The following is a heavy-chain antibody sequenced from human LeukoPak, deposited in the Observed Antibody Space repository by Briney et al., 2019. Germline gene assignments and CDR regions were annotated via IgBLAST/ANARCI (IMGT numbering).Heavy chain of an antibody. CDR1: GGSISSYY. V-gene: IGHV4-59*01. Sequence: PSETLSLTCTVSGGSISSYYWSWIRQPPGKGLEWIGYIYYSGSTNYNPSLKSRVTISVDTSKNQFSLKLSSVTAADTAVYYCARAPSGSYYAPFDYWGQGTLVTVSS. D-gene: IGHD1-26*01. CDR2: IYYSGST. CDR3: ARAPSGSYYAPFDY. J-gene: IGHJ4*02.